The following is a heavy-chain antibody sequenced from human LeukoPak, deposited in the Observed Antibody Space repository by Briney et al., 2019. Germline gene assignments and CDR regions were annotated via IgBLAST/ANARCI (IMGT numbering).Heavy chain of an antibody. D-gene: IGHD6-13*01. J-gene: IGHJ4*02. CDR1: GFRFSSHW. V-gene: IGHV3-7*01. CDR3: ATSYSSPLDY. Sequence: GGSLRLSCAASGFRFSSHWMSWVRQAPGKGLEWVANIKQDGSEKYYVDFVKGRFTISRDNAKNSLYLQMNSLRVEDTAVYYCATSYSSPLDYWGQGTLVTVSS. CDR2: IKQDGSEK.